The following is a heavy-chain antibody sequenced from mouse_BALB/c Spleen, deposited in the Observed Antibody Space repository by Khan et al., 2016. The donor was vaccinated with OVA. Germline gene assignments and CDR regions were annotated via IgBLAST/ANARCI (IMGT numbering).Heavy chain of an antibody. CDR1: GFTFSSYS. J-gene: IGHJ3*01. V-gene: IGHV5-6*01. CDR2: ISSGGDYT. Sequence: EVELVESGGDLVKPGGSLKLSCAASGFTFSSYSMSWVRQTPDKRLEWVASISSGGDYTYYPDSVKGRFTISRDNAKNTLYLQMSDLKSEDTAMYYCADHLYGSFAYWGQGTLVTVSA. CDR3: ADHLYGSFAY. D-gene: IGHD1-1*02.